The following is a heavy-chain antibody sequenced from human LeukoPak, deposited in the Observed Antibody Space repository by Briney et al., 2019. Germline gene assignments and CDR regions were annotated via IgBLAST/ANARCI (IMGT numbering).Heavy chain of an antibody. Sequence: ASVKVSCKASGYTFTSYGISWVRQAPGQGLEWMGWISAYNGNTNYAQKLQGRVTMTTGTSTSTAYMELRSLRSDDTAVYYCARGDTIFGVVINFDYWGQGTLVTVSS. CDR3: ARGDTIFGVVINFDY. D-gene: IGHD3-3*01. J-gene: IGHJ4*02. V-gene: IGHV1-18*01. CDR2: ISAYNGNT. CDR1: GYTFTSYG.